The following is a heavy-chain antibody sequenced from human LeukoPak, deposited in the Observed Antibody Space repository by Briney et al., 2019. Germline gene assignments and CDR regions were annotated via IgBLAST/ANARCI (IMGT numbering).Heavy chain of an antibody. Sequence: PRTSLRLSCVGSGFTFSRVGMQWVRQARGKGLEWVAVIHNDGTMGQYADTVQGRFNISKDNYQETLYLQMNSLRDDDTAVYYCAKEGEPFRGYLDVWGKGTTVIVSS. CDR3: AKEGEPFRGYLDV. CDR2: IHNDGTMG. CDR1: GFTFSRVG. D-gene: IGHD1-14*01. J-gene: IGHJ6*03. V-gene: IGHV3-33*03.